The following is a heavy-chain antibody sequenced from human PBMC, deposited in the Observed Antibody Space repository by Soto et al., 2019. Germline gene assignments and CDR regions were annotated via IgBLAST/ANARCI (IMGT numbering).Heavy chain of an antibody. Sequence: GGSLRLSCAASGFTFDDYAMHWVRQAPGKGLEWVSGISWNSGSIGYADSVKGRFTISRDNAKNSLYLQMNSLRAEDTALYYCAKDIGYSSSPDAFDIWGQGTMVTVSS. CDR1: GFTFDDYA. D-gene: IGHD6-6*01. V-gene: IGHV3-9*01. CDR3: AKDIGYSSSPDAFDI. J-gene: IGHJ3*02. CDR2: ISWNSGSI.